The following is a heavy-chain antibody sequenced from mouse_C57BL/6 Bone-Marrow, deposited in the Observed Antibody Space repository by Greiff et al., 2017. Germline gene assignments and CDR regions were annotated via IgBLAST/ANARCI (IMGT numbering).Heavy chain of an antibody. CDR2: IYPGSGST. V-gene: IGHV1-55*01. D-gene: IGHD1-1*01. J-gene: IGHJ1*03. CDR3: ARSGSYGSSWYCDV. CDR1: GYTFTSYW. Sequence: QVQLQQPGAELVKPGASVKMSCKASGYTFTSYWITWVKQRPGQGLEWIGDIYPGSGSTNYNEKFKSKATLTVDTSSSTAYMQLSSLTSEDSAVYYCARSGSYGSSWYCDVWGTGTTVTVSS.